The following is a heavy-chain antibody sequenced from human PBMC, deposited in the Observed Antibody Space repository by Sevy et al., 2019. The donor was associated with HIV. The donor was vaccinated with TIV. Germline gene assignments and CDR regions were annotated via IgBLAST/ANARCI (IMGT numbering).Heavy chain of an antibody. CDR1: GFTFSNYA. V-gene: IGHV3-23*01. CDR3: AKDVWDPNDAFDI. Sequence: GGSLRLSCAASGFTFSNYAMSRVRQAPGKGLEWVSTISGSGGSTYYADSVQGRFTISRDNSKNTLYLQMNSLRAEDTAVYYCAKDVWDPNDAFDIWGQGTMVTVSS. J-gene: IGHJ3*02. D-gene: IGHD1-26*01. CDR2: ISGSGGST.